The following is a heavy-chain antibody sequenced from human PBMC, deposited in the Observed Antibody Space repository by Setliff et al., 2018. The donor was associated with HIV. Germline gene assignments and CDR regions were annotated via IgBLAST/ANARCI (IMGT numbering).Heavy chain of an antibody. CDR3: FLFYDDRSGFYWD. CDR2: MNHRGVI. CDR1: GGSLSGYY. J-gene: IGHJ4*02. Sequence: TSETLSLTCTVYGGSLSGYYWTWIRQPPGKGLEFIGEMNHRGVIKYLSSLKSRVTMAVDTSKKQFSLKLKSVTAADTAVYYCFLFYDDRSGFYWDWGQGTPVTVSS. D-gene: IGHD3-22*01. V-gene: IGHV4-34*01.